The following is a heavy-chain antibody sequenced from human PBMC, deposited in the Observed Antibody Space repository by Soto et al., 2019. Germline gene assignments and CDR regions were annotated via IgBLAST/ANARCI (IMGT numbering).Heavy chain of an antibody. D-gene: IGHD3-22*01. CDR3: AKLYYYDSN. J-gene: IGHJ4*02. CDR1: GGSFSGYY. V-gene: IGHV4-34*01. Sequence: LSLTCAVYGGSFSGYYWSWIRQPPGKGLEWIGEINHSGSTNYNPSLKSRVTISVDTSKNQFSLKLSSVTAADTAVYYCAKLYYYDSNWGQGTLVTVSS. CDR2: INHSGST.